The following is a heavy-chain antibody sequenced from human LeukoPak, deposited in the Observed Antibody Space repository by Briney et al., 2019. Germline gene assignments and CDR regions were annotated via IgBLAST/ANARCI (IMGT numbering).Heavy chain of an antibody. Sequence: ASVKVSCKASGYTFTSYGISWVRQAPGQGLEWMGWINPNSGGTNYAQKFQGWVTMTRDTSISTAYMELSRLRSDDTAVYYCARDRGSLIAVAGTLDGYYFDYWGQGTLVTVSS. CDR2: INPNSGGT. D-gene: IGHD6-19*01. V-gene: IGHV1-2*04. CDR1: GYTFTSYG. CDR3: ARDRGSLIAVAGTLDGYYFDY. J-gene: IGHJ4*02.